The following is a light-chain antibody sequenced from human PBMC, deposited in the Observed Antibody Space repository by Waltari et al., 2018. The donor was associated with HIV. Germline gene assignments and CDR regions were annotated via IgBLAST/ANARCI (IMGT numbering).Light chain of an antibody. CDR2: YAS. J-gene: IGKJ2*01. CDR1: QSIGSS. Sequence: EIELTQSPDFQSVTPKEKVTITCRASQSIGSSLNWYQQKPDQAPKLLIKYASKSFSGVPSRFSGSGSGTDFTLTIDSLEAGDAATYYCHQSSSLPHTFGQGTKLEIK. CDR3: HQSSSLPHT. V-gene: IGKV6-21*01.